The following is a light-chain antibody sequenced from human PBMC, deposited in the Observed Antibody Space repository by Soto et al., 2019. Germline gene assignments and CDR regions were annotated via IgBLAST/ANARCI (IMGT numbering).Light chain of an antibody. V-gene: IGLV2-14*01. CDR3: SSYRRSSTLV. J-gene: IGLJ1*01. Sequence: QLVLTQPASVSGSPGQSITISCTGTSSDVGGYNYVSWYQQHPGKAPKLMIYEVSNRPSGVSNRFSGSKSGNTASLTISGLQAEDEADYYCSSYRRSSTLVFGTGTKLTVL. CDR2: EVS. CDR1: SSDVGGYNY.